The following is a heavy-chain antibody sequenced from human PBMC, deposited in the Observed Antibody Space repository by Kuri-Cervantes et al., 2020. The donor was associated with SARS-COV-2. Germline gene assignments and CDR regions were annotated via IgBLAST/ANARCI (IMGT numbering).Heavy chain of an antibody. V-gene: IGHV1-69*13. Sequence: SVKVSCKASGGTFSSYAISWVRQAPGQGLEWMGGIIPIFGTANYAQKFQGRVTITADESTSTAYMELSSLRSEDTAVYYCAKWAPSSGYYFKSWFDPWGQGTLVTVSS. CDR1: GGTFSSYA. D-gene: IGHD3-22*01. CDR2: IIPIFGTA. CDR3: AKWAPSSGYYFKSWFDP. J-gene: IGHJ5*02.